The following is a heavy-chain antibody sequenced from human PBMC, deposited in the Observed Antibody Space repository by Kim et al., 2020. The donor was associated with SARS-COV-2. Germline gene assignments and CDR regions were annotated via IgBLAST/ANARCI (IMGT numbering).Heavy chain of an antibody. CDR1: GYSFTSYW. Sequence: GESLKISCKGSGYSFTSYWISWVRQMPGKGLEWMGRIDPSDSYTNYSPSFQGHVTISADKSISTAYLQWSSLKASDTAMYYCARPLYRSYDILTGHLDAFDIWGQGTMVTVSS. CDR3: ARPLYRSYDILTGHLDAFDI. J-gene: IGHJ3*02. CDR2: IDPSDSYT. V-gene: IGHV5-10-1*01. D-gene: IGHD3-9*01.